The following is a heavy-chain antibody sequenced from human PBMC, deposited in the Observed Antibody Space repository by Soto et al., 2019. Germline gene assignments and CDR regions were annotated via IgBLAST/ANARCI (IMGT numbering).Heavy chain of an antibody. V-gene: IGHV3-9*01. CDR2: ISWNSGSI. CDR3: AIDKAHYDPWYYYGMDV. J-gene: IGHJ6*02. D-gene: IGHD3-3*01. Sequence: GGSLRLSCAASGFTFDDYAIHWVRQAPGKGLEWVSGISWNSGSIGYADSVKGRFTISRDNAKNSLYLQMNSLRAEDTALYYCAIDKAHYDPWYYYGMDVWGQGTTVTVSS. CDR1: GFTFDDYA.